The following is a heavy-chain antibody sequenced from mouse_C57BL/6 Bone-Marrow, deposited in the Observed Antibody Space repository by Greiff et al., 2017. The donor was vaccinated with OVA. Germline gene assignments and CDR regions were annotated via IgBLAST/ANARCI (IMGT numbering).Heavy chain of an antibody. CDR1: GFNIKDDY. CDR2: IDPENGDT. V-gene: IGHV14-4*01. D-gene: IGHD1-1*01. Sequence: VQLQQSGAELVRPGASVKLSCTASGFNIKDDYMHWVKQRPEQGLEWIGWIDPENGDTEYASKFQGKATITADTSSNTAYLQLSSLTSEDTAVYYCTHGSSPDVWGTGTTVTVSS. J-gene: IGHJ1*03. CDR3: THGSSPDV.